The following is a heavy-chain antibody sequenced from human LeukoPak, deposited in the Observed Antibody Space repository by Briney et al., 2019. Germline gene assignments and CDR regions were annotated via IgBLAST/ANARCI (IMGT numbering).Heavy chain of an antibody. Sequence: SVKVSCKASGYTFTSYDISWVRQAPGQGLEWMGGIIPIFGTANYAQKFQGRVTITADESTSTAYMELSSLRSEDTAVYYCARAKLRDYFDCWGQGTLVTVSS. D-gene: IGHD1-26*01. CDR1: GYTFTSYD. CDR2: IIPIFGTA. J-gene: IGHJ4*02. V-gene: IGHV1-69*13. CDR3: ARAKLRDYFDC.